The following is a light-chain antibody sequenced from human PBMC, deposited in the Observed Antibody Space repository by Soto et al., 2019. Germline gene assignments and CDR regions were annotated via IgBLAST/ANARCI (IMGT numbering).Light chain of an antibody. CDR3: SSYTSSSTLV. Sequence: QSVLTQPASVSVSPGQSITISCTGTSSDVGGYNYVSLYQQHPGKAPKLMIYEVSNRPSGVSNRFSGSKSGNTASLTISGLQAEDEADYYCSSYTSSSTLVFGTGTKVTVL. V-gene: IGLV2-14*01. CDR2: EVS. J-gene: IGLJ1*01. CDR1: SSDVGGYNY.